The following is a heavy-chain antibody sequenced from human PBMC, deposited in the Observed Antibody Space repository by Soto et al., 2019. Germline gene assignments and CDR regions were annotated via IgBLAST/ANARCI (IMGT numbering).Heavy chain of an antibody. J-gene: IGHJ4*02. D-gene: IGHD7-27*01. V-gene: IGHV4-30-4*01. CDR2: SDHSGSA. CDR3: AGELGTFYFDH. CDR1: AGSIRSGDYY. Sequence: QVQLQESGPGLVKPSQTLSLTCTVSAGSIRSGDYYWTWIRQPPGKGLEWIGYSDHSGSAYYNPSLNSRATISIDTSNNQFSLKMTSVTAADTAVYYCAGELGTFYFDHWGQGTLVTVSS.